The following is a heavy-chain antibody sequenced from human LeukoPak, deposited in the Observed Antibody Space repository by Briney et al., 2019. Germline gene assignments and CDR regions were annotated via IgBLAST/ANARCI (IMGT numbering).Heavy chain of an antibody. CDR1: GFTFSSYW. V-gene: IGHV3-7*01. Sequence: GGSLRLSCAASGFTFSSYWMSWVRQAPGKGLEWVANIKQDGSEKYYVDSVKGRFTISRDNAKNSLYLQMNSLRAEDTAVYYCARGVSSWAYNWFDPWGQGTLVTVSS. D-gene: IGHD6-13*01. CDR3: ARGVSSWAYNWFDP. CDR2: IKQDGSEK. J-gene: IGHJ5*02.